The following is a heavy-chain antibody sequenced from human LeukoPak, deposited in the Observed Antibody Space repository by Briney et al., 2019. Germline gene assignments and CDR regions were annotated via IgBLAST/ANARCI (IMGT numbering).Heavy chain of an antibody. CDR2: IYTSGST. Sequence: SETLSLTCTVSGGSISSYYWSWIRQPPGKGLEWIGLIYTSGSTNYNPSLKSRVTMSVDTSKNQFSLKLSSVTAADTAVYFCARVSYYYGSGSYHGFNWFDPWGQGTLVTVSS. J-gene: IGHJ5*02. CDR3: ARVSYYYGSGSYHGFNWFDP. V-gene: IGHV4-4*07. D-gene: IGHD3-10*01. CDR1: GGSISSYY.